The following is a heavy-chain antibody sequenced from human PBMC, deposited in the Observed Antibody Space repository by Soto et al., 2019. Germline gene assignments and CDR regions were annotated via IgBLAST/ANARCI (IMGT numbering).Heavy chain of an antibody. CDR2: IYYSGST. V-gene: IGHV4-30-4*01. CDR3: VTMVRGRNYYYYGMDV. CDR1: GGSISSGDYY. Sequence: SETLSLTCTVSGGSISSGDYYWSWIRQPPGKGLEWIGYIYYSGSTYYNPSLKSRVTISVDTSKNQFSLKLSSVTAADTAVYYCVTMVRGRNYYYYGMDVWGQGTTVTVSS. J-gene: IGHJ6*02. D-gene: IGHD3-10*01.